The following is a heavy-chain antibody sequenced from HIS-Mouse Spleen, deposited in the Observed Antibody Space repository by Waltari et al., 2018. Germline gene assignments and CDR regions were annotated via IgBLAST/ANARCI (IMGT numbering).Heavy chain of an antibody. CDR1: GYSISSGYY. V-gene: IGHV4-38-2*02. D-gene: IGHD1-1*01. J-gene: IGHJ3*02. Sequence: QVQLQESGPGLVKPSETLSLTCTVSGYSISSGYYWGWIRPPPGKGLEWIGSIYHSGSTYYNPSLKSRVTISVDTSKNQFSLKLSSVTAADTAVYYCAREPHLQLELAFDIWGQGTMVTVSS. CDR3: AREPHLQLELAFDI. CDR2: IYHSGST.